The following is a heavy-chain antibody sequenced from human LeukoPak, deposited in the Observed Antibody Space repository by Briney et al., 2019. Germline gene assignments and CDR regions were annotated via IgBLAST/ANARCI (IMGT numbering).Heavy chain of an antibody. J-gene: IGHJ4*02. D-gene: IGHD5-18*01. CDR2: ISYDGSNK. V-gene: IGHV3-30*04. Sequence: QTGRSLRLSCAASGFTFSSYAMHRVRQAPGKGLEWVAVISYDGSNKYYADSVKGRFTISRDNSKNTLYLQMNSLRAEDTAVYYCARASGYSYGPRGNYFDYWGQGTLVTVSS. CDR1: GFTFSSYA. CDR3: ARASGYSYGPRGNYFDY.